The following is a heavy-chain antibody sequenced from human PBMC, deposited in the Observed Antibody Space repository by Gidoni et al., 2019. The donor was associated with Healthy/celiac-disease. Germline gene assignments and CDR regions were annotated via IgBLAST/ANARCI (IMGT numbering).Heavy chain of an antibody. CDR2: ISSSGSTI. J-gene: IGHJ6*02. Sequence: EVQLVESGGGLVQPGGSLRLSCAASGFTFSSYEMNWVRQALGKGLEWVSYISSSGSTIYYADSVKGRFTISRDNAKNSLYLQMNSLRAEDTAVYYCARDIEMATIEGVYYYYGMDVWGQGTTVTVSS. CDR1: GFTFSSYE. D-gene: IGHD3-10*01. V-gene: IGHV3-48*03. CDR3: ARDIEMATIEGVYYYYGMDV.